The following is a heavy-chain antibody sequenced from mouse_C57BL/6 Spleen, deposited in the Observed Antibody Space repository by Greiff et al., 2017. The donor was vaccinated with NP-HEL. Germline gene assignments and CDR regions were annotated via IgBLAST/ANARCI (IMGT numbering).Heavy chain of an antibody. CDR3: ATNGGASDWYVDV. CDR2: ISSGSSTI. J-gene: IGHJ1*03. Sequence: EVQLVESGGGLVKPGGSLKLSCEASGFTFSDYGMHWVRQAPEKGLEWVAYISSGSSTIYYADTVKGRFTISRDNAKNTLFLQMTSLRSEDTAMYYCATNGGASDWYVDVWGTGKTVTVAS. V-gene: IGHV5-17*01. CDR1: GFTFSDYG. D-gene: IGHD4-1*01.